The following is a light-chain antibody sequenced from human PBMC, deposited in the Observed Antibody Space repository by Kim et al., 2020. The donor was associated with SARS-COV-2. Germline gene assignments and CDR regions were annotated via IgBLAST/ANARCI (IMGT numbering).Light chain of an antibody. CDR1: QGISSY. CDR2: AAS. CDR3: QQYYSYPLT. Sequence: AIRMTQSPSPFSASTGDRVTITCRASQGISSYLAWYQQKPGKAPKLLIYAASTLQSGVPSRFSGSGSGTDFTLTISCLQSEDFATYYCQQYYSYPLTFGQGTKLEI. J-gene: IGKJ2*01. V-gene: IGKV1-8*01.